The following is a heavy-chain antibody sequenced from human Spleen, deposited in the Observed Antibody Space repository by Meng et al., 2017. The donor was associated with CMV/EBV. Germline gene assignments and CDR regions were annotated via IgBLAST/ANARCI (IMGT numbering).Heavy chain of an antibody. V-gene: IGHV1-2*02. D-gene: IGHD3-3*01. J-gene: IGHJ4*02. CDR3: AREFYFFGSNYYPHYFDS. Sequence: ASVKVSCKASGYTFTDNYLHWVRQAPGQGLEWVGWVSPKSGGTNYSQKFQGRVTMTRDTSMRTAYMELRRLRSDDPAVYFCAREFYFFGSNYYPHYFDSWGQGTLVTVSS. CDR2: VSPKSGGT. CDR1: GYTFTDNY.